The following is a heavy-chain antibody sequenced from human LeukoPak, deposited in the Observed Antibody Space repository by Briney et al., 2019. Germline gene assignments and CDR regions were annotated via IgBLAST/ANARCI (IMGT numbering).Heavy chain of an antibody. Sequence: GGSLRLSCAASGFTFSSHEMNWVRRAPGKGLEWVSYISSSGGSIYYEDSVKGRFTISRDNAKNSLYLQMNSLRVEDTAVYYCARNFDIWGQGTMVTVSS. J-gene: IGHJ3*02. CDR1: GFTFSSHE. CDR3: ARNFDI. CDR2: ISSSGGSI. V-gene: IGHV3-48*03.